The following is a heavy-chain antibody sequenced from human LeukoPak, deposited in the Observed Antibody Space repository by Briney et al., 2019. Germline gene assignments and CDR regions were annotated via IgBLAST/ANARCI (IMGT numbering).Heavy chain of an antibody. CDR1: EFTFSTYW. Sequence: GGSLRLPCAASEFTFSTYWMHWVRQAPGKGLVWVSRISRDGSNTFYADFVKGRFTISRDNAKNTLYLQMNSLRGDDTAVYYCAREWDLPGAYYMDVWGKGTTVTVSS. D-gene: IGHD1-26*01. V-gene: IGHV3-74*01. CDR3: AREWDLPGAYYMDV. J-gene: IGHJ6*03. CDR2: ISRDGSNT.